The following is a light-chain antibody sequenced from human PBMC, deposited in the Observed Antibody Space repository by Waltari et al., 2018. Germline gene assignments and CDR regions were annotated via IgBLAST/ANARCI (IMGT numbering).Light chain of an antibody. CDR1: QSVGKY. J-gene: IGKJ1*01. CDR3: QKYVNLPAT. CDR2: DAS. Sequence: ATLSCRASQSVGKYLAWYRQKPGQAPRLLIYDASTRATGVPDRFSGSGFGTDFSLTISRLEPEDFAVYYCQKYVNLPATFGQGTRVEIK. V-gene: IGKV3-20*01.